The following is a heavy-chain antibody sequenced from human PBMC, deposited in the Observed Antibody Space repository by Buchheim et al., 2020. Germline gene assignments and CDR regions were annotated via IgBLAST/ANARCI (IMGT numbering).Heavy chain of an antibody. J-gene: IGHJ6*02. V-gene: IGHV3-74*01. CDR3: ARGGYCSGGSCYTDYYYGMDV. D-gene: IGHD2-15*01. CDR1: GFTFSSYW. Sequence: EVQLVESGGGLVQPGGSLRLSCAASGFTFSSYWMHWVRQAPGKGLVWVSRINSDGSSTSYADSVKGRFTISRDNAKHTLYLQMNSLRAEDTAVYYCARGGYCSGGSCYTDYYYGMDVWGQG. CDR2: INSDGSST.